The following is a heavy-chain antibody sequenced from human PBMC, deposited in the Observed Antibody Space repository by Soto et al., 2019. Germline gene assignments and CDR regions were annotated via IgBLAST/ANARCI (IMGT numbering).Heavy chain of an antibody. CDR2: ISYDGSNK. J-gene: IGHJ4*02. V-gene: IGHV3-30-3*01. CDR1: GFTFSSYA. CDR3: ARAGEYSYGSNFDY. D-gene: IGHD5-18*01. Sequence: GGSLRLSCAASGFTFSSYAMHWGRQAPGKGLEWVAVISYDGSNKYYADSVKGRFTISRDNSKNTLYLQMNSLRAEDTVVYYCARAGEYSYGSNFDYWGQGTLVTVSS.